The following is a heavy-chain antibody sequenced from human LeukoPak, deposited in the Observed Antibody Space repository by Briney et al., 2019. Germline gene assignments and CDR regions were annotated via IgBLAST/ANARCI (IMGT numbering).Heavy chain of an antibody. CDR1: GYTFSSYA. D-gene: IGHD2-15*01. Sequence: GGSLRLSCAASGYTFSSYAMSWVRQAPGKGLEWVSAISGSGGSTYYADSVKGRFTISRDNSKNTLYLQMNSLRAGDTAVYYCARAADYSIDYWGQGTLVTVSS. J-gene: IGHJ4*02. CDR3: ARAADYSIDY. V-gene: IGHV3-23*01. CDR2: ISGSGGST.